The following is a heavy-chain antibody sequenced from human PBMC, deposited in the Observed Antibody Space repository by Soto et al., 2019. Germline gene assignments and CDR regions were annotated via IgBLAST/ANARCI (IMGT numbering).Heavy chain of an antibody. Sequence: GASVKVSCKASEDTFRNYAISWVRQAPGKGLEWVSGISVSDAFIYYADSVRGRFSISRDASENILYLQMNSLRVDDTALYYCTRETVAGITGLDYWGPGTLVTVSS. CDR1: EDTFRNYA. CDR2: ISVSDAFI. V-gene: IGHV3-23*01. CDR3: TRETVAGITGLDY. J-gene: IGHJ4*02. D-gene: IGHD1-20*01.